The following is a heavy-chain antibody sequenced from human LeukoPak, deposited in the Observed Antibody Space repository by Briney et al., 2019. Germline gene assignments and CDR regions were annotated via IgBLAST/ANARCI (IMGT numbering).Heavy chain of an antibody. CDR1: GGSFGGYY. D-gene: IGHD2-2*01. CDR3: AREMRYCSSTSCRKDYFDY. J-gene: IGHJ4*02. Sequence: SETLSLTCAVYGGSFGGYYWSWIRQPPGKGLEWIGEINHSGSTNYNPSLKSRVTISVDTSKNQFSLKLGSVTAADTAVYYCAREMRYCSSTSCRKDYFDYWGQGTLVTVSS. CDR2: INHSGST. V-gene: IGHV4-34*01.